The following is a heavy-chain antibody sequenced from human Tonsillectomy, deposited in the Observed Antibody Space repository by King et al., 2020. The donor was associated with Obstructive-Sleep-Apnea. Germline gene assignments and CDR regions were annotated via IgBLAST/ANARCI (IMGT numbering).Heavy chain of an antibody. Sequence: VQLVESGGGLVKPGGSLRLSCAASGFIFSDYDMNWVRRAPGKGLEWVSSITTISHYIYYADSVKGRLTISRDNANNLVYLQMSSLRAEDTAMYYCTSALGSRALRDNWFDLWGQGTLVTVSS. J-gene: IGHJ5*02. D-gene: IGHD3-10*01. V-gene: IGHV3-21*01. CDR1: GFIFSDYD. CDR3: TSALGSRALRDNWFDL. CDR2: ITTISHYI.